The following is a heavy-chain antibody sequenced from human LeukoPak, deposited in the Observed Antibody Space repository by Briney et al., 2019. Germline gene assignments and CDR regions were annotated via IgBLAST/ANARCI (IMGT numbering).Heavy chain of an antibody. CDR2: IKQDGSEK. D-gene: IGHD2-15*01. CDR1: RFTFSNYW. J-gene: IGHJ6*03. Sequence: PGGPLRLSCAASRFTFSNYWMTWVRQAPGKGLEWVANIKQDGSEKYYVDSVKGRFTISRDNAKNSLYLQLSSLRAEDTAVYYCARDRYCSGVRCYSYYYYMDVWGKGTTVTVSS. V-gene: IGHV3-7*01. CDR3: ARDRYCSGVRCYSYYYYMDV.